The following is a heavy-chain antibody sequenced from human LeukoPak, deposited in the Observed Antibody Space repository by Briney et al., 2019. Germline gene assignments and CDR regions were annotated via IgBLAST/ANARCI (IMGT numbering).Heavy chain of an antibody. J-gene: IGHJ3*02. D-gene: IGHD2-15*01. CDR2: IYYSGST. V-gene: IGHV4-39*01. Sequence: SETLSLTCTVSGGSISSSSYYWGWIRQPPGKGLEWIGSIYYSGSTYYNPSLKSRVTISVDTSKIQFSLKLSSVTAADTAVYYCARGSRTFGVVVVVATAGDAFDIWGQGTMVTVSS. CDR3: ARGSRTFGVVVVVATAGDAFDI. CDR1: GGSISSSSYY.